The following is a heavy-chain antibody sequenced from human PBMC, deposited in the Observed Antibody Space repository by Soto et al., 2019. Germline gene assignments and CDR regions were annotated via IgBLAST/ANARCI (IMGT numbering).Heavy chain of an antibody. CDR2: MNPNSGNT. D-gene: IGHD6-6*01. V-gene: IGHV1-8*01. J-gene: IGHJ6*03. CDR1: GYTFTSYD. CDR3: ARGRRWAARPSYYYYYYMDV. Sequence: QVQLVQSGAEVKKPGASVKVSCKASGYTFTSYDINWVRQATGQGLEWMGWMNPNSGNTGYAQKFQGRVTMTRNTSISTAYMELSSLRSEDTAVYYCARGRRWAARPSYYYYYYMDVWGKGSTVTVSS.